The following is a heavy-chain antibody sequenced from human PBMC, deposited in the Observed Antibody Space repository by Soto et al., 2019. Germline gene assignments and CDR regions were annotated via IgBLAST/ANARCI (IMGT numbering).Heavy chain of an antibody. CDR2: IIPIFGTA. D-gene: IGHD6-13*01. Sequence: QVQLVQSGAEVKKPGSSVKVSCTASGGTFSSYDISWVRQAPGQGLEWMGGIIPIFGTANYAEKFQGRVTITADESKSTAYRELSSLRSEDTAVYSGARGHIAAAGSEGDYYYYYGMDVWGQGTTVTVSS. V-gene: IGHV1-69*12. CDR3: ARGHIAAAGSEGDYYYYYGMDV. CDR1: GGTFSSYD. J-gene: IGHJ6*02.